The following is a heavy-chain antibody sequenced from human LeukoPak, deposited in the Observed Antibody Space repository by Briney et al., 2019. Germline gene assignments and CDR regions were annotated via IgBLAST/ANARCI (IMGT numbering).Heavy chain of an antibody. CDR1: GYTFTGYY. D-gene: IGHD6-6*01. J-gene: IGHJ4*02. V-gene: IGHV1-2*02. CDR3: ARDLYEGYSSSSGYYFDY. Sequence: ASVKVSCKASGYTFTGYYMHWVRQAPGQGLDWMGWINPNSGGTNYAQKFQGRVTMTRDTSISTAYMELSRLRSDDTAVYYCARDLYEGYSSSSGYYFDYWGQGTLVTVSS. CDR2: INPNSGGT.